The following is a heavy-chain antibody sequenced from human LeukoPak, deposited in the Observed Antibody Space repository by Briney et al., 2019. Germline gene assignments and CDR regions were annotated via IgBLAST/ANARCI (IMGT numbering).Heavy chain of an antibody. CDR2: MYGSGGT. Sequence: SETLSLTCTVSGGDISNYYWSWIRRSAGKGLERIGQMYGSGGTNYNPSLKSRVTLSADKSKNQISLTLSSVTAADTGVYYCARNRSNFYGEIPFDIWGQGTMVTVSS. V-gene: IGHV4-4*07. J-gene: IGHJ3*02. CDR3: ARNRSNFYGEIPFDI. D-gene: IGHD3-10*01. CDR1: GGDISNYY.